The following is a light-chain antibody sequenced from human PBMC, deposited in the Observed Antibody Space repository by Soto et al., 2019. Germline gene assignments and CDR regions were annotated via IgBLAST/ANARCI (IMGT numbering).Light chain of an antibody. Sequence: EVVFSQSLRTLSLSPGESATLSCSTSQSASTNYLAWYQQKPGQAPRLLIYGASSRASGVSARFSGSGSGTDFTLTISGLQAEDFAVYFCQQYNNWPFSFGQGTRPAI. J-gene: IGKJ5*01. CDR2: GAS. CDR3: QQYNNWPFS. V-gene: IGKV3-20*01. CDR1: QSASTNY.